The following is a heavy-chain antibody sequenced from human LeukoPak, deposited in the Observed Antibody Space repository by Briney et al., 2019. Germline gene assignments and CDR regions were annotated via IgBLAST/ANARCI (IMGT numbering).Heavy chain of an antibody. J-gene: IGHJ4*02. Sequence: SETLSLTCAVYGGSFSGYYWSWIRQPPGKGLEWIGEINHSGSTNYNPSLKSRVTISVDTSKNQFSLKLSSVTAADTAVYYCARHLMAGEYYFDYWGQGTLVTVSS. V-gene: IGHV4-34*01. CDR3: ARHLMAGEYYFDY. CDR1: GGSFSGYY. D-gene: IGHD3-10*01. CDR2: INHSGST.